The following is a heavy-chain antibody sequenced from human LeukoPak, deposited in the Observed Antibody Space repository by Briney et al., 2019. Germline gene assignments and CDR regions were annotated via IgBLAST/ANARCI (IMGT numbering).Heavy chain of an antibody. Sequence: PGGSLRLSCAASGFTVSSNHMSWVRQAPGKGLEWVASVSSSGAYIYYADLMEGRFTISRDNAKNSLILQMNSLRAEDTAVYYCARGVGNYRYYFDSWGQGTLVTVSS. CDR3: ARGVGNYRYYFDS. J-gene: IGHJ4*02. D-gene: IGHD3-22*01. V-gene: IGHV3-21*01. CDR1: GFTVSSNH. CDR2: VSSSGAYI.